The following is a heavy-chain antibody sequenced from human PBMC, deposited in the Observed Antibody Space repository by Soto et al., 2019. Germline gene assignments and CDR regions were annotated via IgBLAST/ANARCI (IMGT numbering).Heavy chain of an antibody. Sequence: GGSLRLSCAASGFTFSNAWMSWVRQAPGKGLEWVGRIKSKTDGGTTDYAAPVKGRFTISRDDSKNTLYLQMNSLKTEDTAVYYCTTEPYCSSTSCYFRFDYWGQGTLVTVSS. V-gene: IGHV3-15*01. J-gene: IGHJ4*02. CDR2: IKSKTDGGTT. CDR1: GFTFSNAW. CDR3: TTEPYCSSTSCYFRFDY. D-gene: IGHD2-2*01.